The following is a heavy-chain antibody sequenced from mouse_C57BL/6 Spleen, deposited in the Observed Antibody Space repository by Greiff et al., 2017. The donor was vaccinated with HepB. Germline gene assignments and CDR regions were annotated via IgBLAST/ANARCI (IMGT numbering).Heavy chain of an antibody. CDR3: AREETAQATWFAY. D-gene: IGHD3-2*02. J-gene: IGHJ3*01. CDR1: GYTFTSYW. CDR2: IYPGSGST. Sequence: VQLQQSGAELVKPGASVKMSCKASGYTFTSYWITWVKQRPGQGLEWIGDIYPGSGSTNYNEKFKSKATLTVDTSSSTAYVQLSSLTSEDSAVYYCAREETAQATWFAYWGQGTLVTVSA. V-gene: IGHV1-55*01.